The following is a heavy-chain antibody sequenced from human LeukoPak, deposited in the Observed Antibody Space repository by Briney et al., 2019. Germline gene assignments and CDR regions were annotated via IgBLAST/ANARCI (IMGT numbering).Heavy chain of an antibody. CDR3: AKPGDGSYYGAFDI. D-gene: IGHD1-26*01. CDR1: GFTFSSYA. CDR2: ISYDGSNK. J-gene: IGHJ3*02. Sequence: GGSLRLSCAASGFTFSSYAMSWVRQAPGKGLEWVAVISYDGSNKYYADSVKGRFTISRDNSKNTLYLQMNSLRAEDTAVYYCAKPGDGSYYGAFDIWGQGTMVTVSS. V-gene: IGHV3-30*18.